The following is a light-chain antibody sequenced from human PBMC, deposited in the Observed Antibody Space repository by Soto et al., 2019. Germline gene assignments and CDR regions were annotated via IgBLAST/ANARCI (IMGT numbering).Light chain of an antibody. CDR1: SSGVGGYNY. CDR3: ISYKNSSTYVV. V-gene: IGLV2-14*01. J-gene: IGLJ2*01. CDR2: DVS. Sequence: QSVLTQPASVSGSPGQWITISCSGTSSGVGGYNYVSWYQQHPGKAPKLMIYDVSHRPSGVSNRFSGSKSGTTASLTISGLQAEDEADYYCISYKNSSTYVVFGGGTKLTVL.